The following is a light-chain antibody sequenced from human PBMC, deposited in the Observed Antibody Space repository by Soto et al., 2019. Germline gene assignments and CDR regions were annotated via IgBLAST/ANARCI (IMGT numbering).Light chain of an antibody. V-gene: IGKV1-39*01. Sequence: DIQMTQSPSSLSASVGDRVTITCRARQSISSYLNWYQQKPGKAPKLLIYAASRLQSGVPSRFSGSGSGTDLTLTIIRLQPEVFATYYCQQRYRTQGPFGQGTKVDI. CDR1: QSISSY. CDR2: AAS. CDR3: QQRYRTQGP. J-gene: IGKJ1*01.